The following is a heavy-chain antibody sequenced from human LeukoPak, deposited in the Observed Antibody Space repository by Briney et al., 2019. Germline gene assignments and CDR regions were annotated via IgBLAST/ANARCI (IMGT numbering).Heavy chain of an antibody. CDR2: IIPIFGTA. CDR3: ARDRGYCSGGSCYSFDY. D-gene: IGHD2-15*01. CDR1: GGTFSSYA. V-gene: IGHV1-69*13. J-gene: IGHJ4*02. Sequence: EASVKVSCKASGGTFSSYAISWVRQAPGQGLEWMGGIIPIFGTANYAQKFQGRVTITADESTSTAYMELSSLRSEDTAVYYCARDRGYCSGGSCYSFDYWGQGTLVTVSS.